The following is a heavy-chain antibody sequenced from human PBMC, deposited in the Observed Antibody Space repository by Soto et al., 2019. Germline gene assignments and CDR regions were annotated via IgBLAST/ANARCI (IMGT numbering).Heavy chain of an antibody. J-gene: IGHJ6*02. CDR3: ARASYCSGGSCYARYYYYGMDV. D-gene: IGHD2-15*01. V-gene: IGHV4-30-4*01. CDR1: GGSISSGDYY. Sequence: SETLSLTCTVSGGSISSGDYYWSWIRQPPGKGLEWIGYIYYSGSTYYNPSLKSRVTISVDTSKNQFSLKLSSVTAADTAVYYCARASYCSGGSCYARYYYYGMDVWGQGTTVTVS. CDR2: IYYSGST.